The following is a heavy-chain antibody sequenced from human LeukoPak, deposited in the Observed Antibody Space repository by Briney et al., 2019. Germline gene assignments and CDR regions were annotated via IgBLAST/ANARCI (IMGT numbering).Heavy chain of an antibody. J-gene: IGHJ4*02. CDR1: GFTFSSYS. CDR3: ARGCGGSCYFFDY. V-gene: IGHV3-21*01. Sequence: GGSLRLSCAASGFTFSSYSMNWVRQAPGKGLEWVSSISSSSSYIYYADAVKGRFTISRDNAKNSLYLQMNSLRAEDTAVYYCARGCGGSCYFFDYWGQGTLVTVSS. D-gene: IGHD2-15*01. CDR2: ISSSSSYI.